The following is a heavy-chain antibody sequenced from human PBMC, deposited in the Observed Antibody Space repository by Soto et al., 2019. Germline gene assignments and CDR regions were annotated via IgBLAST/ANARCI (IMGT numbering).Heavy chain of an antibody. CDR1: GYTLTELS. Sequence: ASVKVSCKVSGYTLTELSMHWVRQAPGKGLEWMGGFDPEDGETIYAQKFQGRVTMTEDTSTDTAYMELSSLRSEDTAVYYCATDREGKYYDSSGGYYFDYWGQGTLVTVSS. CDR2: FDPEDGET. CDR3: ATDREGKYYDSSGGYYFDY. J-gene: IGHJ4*03. D-gene: IGHD3-22*01. V-gene: IGHV1-24*01.